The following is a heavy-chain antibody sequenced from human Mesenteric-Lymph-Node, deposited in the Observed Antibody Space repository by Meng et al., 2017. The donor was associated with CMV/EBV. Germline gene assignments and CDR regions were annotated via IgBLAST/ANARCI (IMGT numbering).Heavy chain of an antibody. V-gene: IGHV5-51*01. J-gene: IGHJ4*02. CDR2: IYPDDSDA. D-gene: IGHD6-19*01. CDR3: ARLESDIAVSGNFDH. Sequence: GGSLRLSCVGSGFTFSTYWIAWVRQMPGKGLEWMGIIYPDDSDARYSPSFQGQVTISADKSISTAYLQWRRLKASDTAMYYCARLESDIAVSGNFDHWGQGTLVTVSS. CDR1: GFTFSTYW.